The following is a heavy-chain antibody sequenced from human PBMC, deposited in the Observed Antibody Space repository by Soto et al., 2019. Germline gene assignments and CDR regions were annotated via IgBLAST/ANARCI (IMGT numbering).Heavy chain of an antibody. Sequence: GESLKISCKGSGYSFTSYWIGWVRQMPGKGLEWMGIIHPGDSDTRYSPSFQGQVTISADKSISTAYLQWSSLKASDTAMYYCARPLRRYYSGSGSQTYYYYGMDVWGQGTTVTVSS. J-gene: IGHJ6*02. D-gene: IGHD3-10*01. CDR2: IHPGDSDT. V-gene: IGHV5-51*01. CDR1: GYSFTSYW. CDR3: ARPLRRYYSGSGSQTYYYYGMDV.